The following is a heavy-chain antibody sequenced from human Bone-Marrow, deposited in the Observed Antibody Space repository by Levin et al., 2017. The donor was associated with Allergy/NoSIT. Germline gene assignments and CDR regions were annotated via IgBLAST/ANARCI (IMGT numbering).Heavy chain of an antibody. CDR2: INHSGST. Sequence: SETLSLTCAVYGGSFSGYYWSWIRQPPGKGLEWIGEINHSGSTNYNPSLKSRVTISVDTSKNQFSLKLSSVTAADTAVYYCARVLMTTVTLFDYWGQGTLVTVSS. CDR3: ARVLMTTVTLFDY. J-gene: IGHJ4*02. V-gene: IGHV4-34*01. D-gene: IGHD4-11*01. CDR1: GGSFSGYY.